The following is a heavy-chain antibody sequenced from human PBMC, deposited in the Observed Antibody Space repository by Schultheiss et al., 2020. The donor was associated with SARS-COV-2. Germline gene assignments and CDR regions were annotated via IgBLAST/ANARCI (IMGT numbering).Heavy chain of an antibody. D-gene: IGHD4-17*01. J-gene: IGHJ4*02. Sequence: GSLRLSCAASGFTFSSYGMHWVRQAPGKGLEWVAVIWYDGSNKYYADSVKGRFTISRDNSKNTLYLQMNSLRAEDTAVYYCAKVGDDYGDYVGDYWGQGTLVTVSS. CDR1: GFTFSSYG. V-gene: IGHV3-33*06. CDR3: AKVGDDYGDYVGDY. CDR2: IWYDGSNK.